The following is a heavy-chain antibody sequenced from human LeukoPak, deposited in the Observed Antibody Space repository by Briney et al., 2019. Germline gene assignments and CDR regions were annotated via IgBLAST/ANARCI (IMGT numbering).Heavy chain of an antibody. J-gene: IGHJ4*02. CDR2: ISASAAMT. V-gene: IGHV3-23*01. Sequence: GGSLRLSCAASGFTFSRYWMTWVRQAPGKGLEWVSSISASAAMTYYADSVKGRFTVSRDNSNNRLYLQMSGLTAADTAVYYCAKDRSIGTYYTFDHWGQGTLVTVSS. CDR1: GFTFSRYW. CDR3: AKDRSIGTYYTFDH. D-gene: IGHD1-26*01.